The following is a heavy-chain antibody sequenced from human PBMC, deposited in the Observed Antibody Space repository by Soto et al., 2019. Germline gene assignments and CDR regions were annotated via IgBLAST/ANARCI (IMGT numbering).Heavy chain of an antibody. D-gene: IGHD1-26*01. Sequence: GGSLRLSCAASGFTFSSDWMHWVRQAPGKGLVWVSRINSDGRSTAYAGSVKGRFTISRDNAKNTLYLQMNSLRAEDTAVYYCARGVGSDSTLPTNWFDPWGQGTLVTVSS. CDR1: GFTFSSDW. V-gene: IGHV3-74*01. CDR2: INSDGRST. J-gene: IGHJ5*02. CDR3: ARGVGSDSTLPTNWFDP.